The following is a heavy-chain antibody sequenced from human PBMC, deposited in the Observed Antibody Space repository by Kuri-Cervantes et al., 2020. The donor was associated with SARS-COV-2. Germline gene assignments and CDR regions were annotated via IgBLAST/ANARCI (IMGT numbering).Heavy chain of an antibody. J-gene: IGHJ6*02. CDR1: GYTFTSYY. CDR2: INPSGGST. CDR3: ARDLPGFLEWLGYWVSGMDV. V-gene: IGHV1-46*01. Sequence: ASVKVSCKASGYTFTSYYMHWVRQAPGQGLEWMGIINPSGGSTSYAQKFQGRVTMTRDTSTSTVYMELSSLRSEDTAVYYCARDLPGFLEWLGYWVSGMDVWGQGTTVTVSS. D-gene: IGHD3-3*01.